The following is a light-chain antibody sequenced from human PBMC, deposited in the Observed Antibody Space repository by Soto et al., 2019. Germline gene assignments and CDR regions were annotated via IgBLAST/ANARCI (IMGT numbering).Light chain of an antibody. V-gene: IGLV2-14*01. Sequence: QSVLTQPASVSGSPGQWITISCTRASSDVGDYNHVSWYQQHPGKAPKLMIYDVSHRPSGVSNRFSGSKSGNTASLTISGLQAEDEADYYCSSYTTSNTYVFGTGTKLTVL. CDR1: SSDVGDYNH. CDR3: SSYTTSNTYV. CDR2: DVS. J-gene: IGLJ1*01.